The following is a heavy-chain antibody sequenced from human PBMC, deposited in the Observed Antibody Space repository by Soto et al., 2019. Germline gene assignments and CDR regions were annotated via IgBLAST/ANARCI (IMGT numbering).Heavy chain of an antibody. CDR2: ISGSAGST. CDR3: TKDLWPYLPAGGEFDS. V-gene: IGHV3-23*01. D-gene: IGHD3-16*01. CDR1: GFTFSSYA. J-gene: IGHJ4*02. Sequence: EVQLLESGGGLVQPGGSLRLSCAASGFTFSSYAMSWVRQAPGKGLEWVSAISGSAGSTYYADSVKGRFTISRDNSKNTLYLQMNSPRAEDTAVFYCTKDLWPYLPAGGEFDSWGQGTLVTVSS.